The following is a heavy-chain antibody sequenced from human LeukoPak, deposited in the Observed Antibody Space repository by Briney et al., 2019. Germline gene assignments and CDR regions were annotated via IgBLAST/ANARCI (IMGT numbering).Heavy chain of an antibody. CDR1: GGSIRSGSYY. D-gene: IGHD5-24*01. CDR3: ARGGGRWLQFWGSSYFDY. CDR2: IYTSGST. V-gene: IGHV4-61*02. Sequence: SQTLSLTCTVSGGSIRSGSYYWSWIRQPAGKGLEWIGRIYTSGSTNYNPSLKSRVTMSVDTSKNQFSLKLSSVTAADTAVYYCARGGGRWLQFWGSSYFDYWGQGTLVTVSS. J-gene: IGHJ4*02.